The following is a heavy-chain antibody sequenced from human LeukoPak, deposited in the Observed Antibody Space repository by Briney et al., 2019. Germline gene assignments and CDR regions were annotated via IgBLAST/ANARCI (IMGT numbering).Heavy chain of an antibody. J-gene: IGHJ6*02. CDR3: ARGKITASGIVYYGLDV. D-gene: IGHD6-6*01. CDR2: ISNSGST. CDR1: DGSISSSY. Sequence: SETLSLTCTVSDGSISSSYWSWIRQSPGKGLEWIGYISNSGSTNYTPSLKSRVTMSVDTSKNQFSLNMRSVTAADTALYYCARGKITASGIVYYGLDVWGQGTTVTVSS. V-gene: IGHV4-59*01.